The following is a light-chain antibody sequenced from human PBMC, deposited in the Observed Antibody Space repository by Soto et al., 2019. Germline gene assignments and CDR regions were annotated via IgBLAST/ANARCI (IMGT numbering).Light chain of an antibody. CDR1: SNDVGINNH. CDR2: EVS. CDR3: SLKIDDITRV. J-gene: IGLJ3*02. V-gene: IGLV2-18*01. Sequence: QSALTQPPSVSGSPGQSVTISCTGTSNDVGINNHVSWYRQPPGTAPTVIIYEVSNRPSGVPDRFSGSKSGNTASLTISGLQAEDEADYHCSLKIDDITRVFGGGTKLTVL.